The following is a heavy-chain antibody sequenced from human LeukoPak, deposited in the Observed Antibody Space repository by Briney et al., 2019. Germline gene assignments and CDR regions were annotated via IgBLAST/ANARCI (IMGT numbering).Heavy chain of an antibody. CDR2: INWNGGST. V-gene: IGHV3-20*04. J-gene: IGHJ4*02. CDR3: AREEGYDSNTY. Sequence: GSGGSLRLSCAASGFTFDDYGMSWVRQAPGKGLEWVSGINWNGGSTGYADSVKGRFTISRDNAKNSLYLQMNSLRAEDTAVYYCAREEGYDSNTYWGQGTLVTVSS. CDR1: GFTFDDYG. D-gene: IGHD3-22*01.